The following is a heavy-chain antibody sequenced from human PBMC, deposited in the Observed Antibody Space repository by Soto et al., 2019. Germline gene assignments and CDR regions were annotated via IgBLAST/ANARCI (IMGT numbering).Heavy chain of an antibody. J-gene: IGHJ3*02. CDR2: ISGSGGST. CDR3: AKDLVGYGSGSGAFDI. V-gene: IGHV3-23*01. Sequence: EVQLLESGGGLVQPGGSLRLSCAASGFTFSSYAMSWVRQAPGKGLEWVSAISGSGGSTYYADSVKGRFTISRDNSKNTLYLQMNSLRAEDTAVYYCAKDLVGYGSGSGAFDIWGQGTMVTVSS. D-gene: IGHD3-10*01. CDR1: GFTFSSYA.